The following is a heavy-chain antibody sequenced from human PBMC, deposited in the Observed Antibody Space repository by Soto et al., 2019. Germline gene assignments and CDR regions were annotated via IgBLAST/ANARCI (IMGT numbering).Heavy chain of an antibody. CDR2: IIPILGIA. Sequence: QVQLVQSGAEVKKPGSSVKVSCKASGGTFSSYTISWVRQAPGQGLEWMGRIIPILGIANYARKFQGRVTITADKSTSTAYMELSSLRSEDTAVYYCARALDRNRVATIWGQGTLVTVSS. J-gene: IGHJ4*02. V-gene: IGHV1-69*02. D-gene: IGHD5-12*01. CDR1: GGTFSSYT. CDR3: ARALDRNRVATI.